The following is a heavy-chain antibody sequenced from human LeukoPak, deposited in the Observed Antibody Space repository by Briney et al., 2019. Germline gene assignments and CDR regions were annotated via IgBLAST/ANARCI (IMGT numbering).Heavy chain of an antibody. J-gene: IGHJ5*02. CDR3: ARNEGYCSSTSCQGYNWFDP. V-gene: IGHV3-11*04. CDR1: GFTFSDYY. D-gene: IGHD2-2*01. Sequence: GGSLRLSCAASGFTFSDYYMSWIRQAPGKGLEWVSYINSGGTTIHYADSVKGRFTISRDNSKNTLYLQMNSLRAEDTAVYYCARNEGYCSSTSCQGYNWFDPWGQGTLVTVSS. CDR2: INSGGTTI.